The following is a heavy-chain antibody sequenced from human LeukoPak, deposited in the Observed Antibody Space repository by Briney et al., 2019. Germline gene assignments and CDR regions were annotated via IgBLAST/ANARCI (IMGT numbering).Heavy chain of an antibody. CDR3: ARAGGGTTYFDL. V-gene: IGHV6-1*01. CDR1: GDSVSSNSAG. Sequence: SPTLSLTCAISGDSVSSNSAGWNRLRQSPSRGFEWLGRTYYRSKWYNDYAVSVKSRITIKPDTSKNQFSLQLNSVTPEDTAVYYCARAGGGTTYFDLWGRGTLVTVSS. J-gene: IGHJ2*01. D-gene: IGHD3-16*01. CDR2: TYYRSKWYN.